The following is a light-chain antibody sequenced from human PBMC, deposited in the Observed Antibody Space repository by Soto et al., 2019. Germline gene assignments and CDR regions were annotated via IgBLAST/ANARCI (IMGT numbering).Light chain of an antibody. J-gene: IGKJ1*01. CDR3: QQYGRSPAT. Sequence: MVLTESPGTLSWSPGARAAGGCGASQSISSTCLAWYQQKPGQAPRLLIYGASSRATGIPDRFSGSGSGTDFTLSVSRLEPEDFAVYFCQQYGRSPATFGQGSKADIK. CDR2: GAS. CDR1: QSISSTC. V-gene: IGKV3-20*01.